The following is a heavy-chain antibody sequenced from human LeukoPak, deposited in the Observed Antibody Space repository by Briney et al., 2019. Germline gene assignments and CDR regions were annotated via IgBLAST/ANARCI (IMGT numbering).Heavy chain of an antibody. D-gene: IGHD6-13*01. CDR2: IYYSGNT. V-gene: IGHV4-59*05. CDR1: GFTFSSYA. CDR3: AGRAAASTRWFDP. J-gene: IGHJ5*02. Sequence: GSLRLSCAASGFTFSSYAMSWIRQPPGKGLEWIGSIYYSGNTDYNPSLKSRVTISVDTSKNQFSLQLSSVTAADTAVYYCAGRAAASTRWFDPWGQGTLVTVSS.